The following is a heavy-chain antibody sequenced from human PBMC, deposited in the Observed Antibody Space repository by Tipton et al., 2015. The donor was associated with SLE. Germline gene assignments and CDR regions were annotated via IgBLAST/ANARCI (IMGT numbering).Heavy chain of an antibody. CDR2: VTSSSRYI. Sequence: SLRLSCAASVFTFSSYGIHWVRQAPGKGLEWVSSVTSSSRYIYYADSVRGRFTISRDNAKNSLYLQMNSLRAEDMAVYYCARDAKADGAFDTWGQGTMVTVSS. J-gene: IGHJ3*02. V-gene: IGHV3-21*01. CDR3: ARDAKADGAFDT. D-gene: IGHD5-24*01. CDR1: VFTFSSYG.